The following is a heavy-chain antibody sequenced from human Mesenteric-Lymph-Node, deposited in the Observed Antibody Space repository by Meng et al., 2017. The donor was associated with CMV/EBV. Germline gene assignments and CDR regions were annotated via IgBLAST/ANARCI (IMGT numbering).Heavy chain of an antibody. D-gene: IGHD2-2*01. J-gene: IGHJ4*02. CDR3: VRQNGYCTGTNCPDY. V-gene: IGHV4-30-4*08. Sequence: SETLSLTCTVSGGSISSGDYYWSWIRQSPGKGLEWIGYIYYSGSTYYNPSLKSRVTISVDTSKNQFSLNLRSVTAADTAVYYCVRQNGYCTGTNCPDYWGQGTVVTVSS. CDR1: GGSISSGDYY. CDR2: IYYSGST.